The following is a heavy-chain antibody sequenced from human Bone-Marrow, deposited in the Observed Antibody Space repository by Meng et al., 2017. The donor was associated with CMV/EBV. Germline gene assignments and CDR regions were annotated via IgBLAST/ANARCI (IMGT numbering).Heavy chain of an antibody. V-gene: IGHV3-30*02. CDR3: AKEIQFKPFDY. CDR2: IRYDGGEK. Sequence: GESLKISCAASGFSFSTSGMHWVRQAPGKGLEWVSFIRYDGGEKHYADSVKGRFAVSRDNSENTMFLQMSSLRVDDTAGYYCAKEIQFKPFDYWGHGIPVTGSS. J-gene: IGHJ4*01. CDR1: GFSFSTSG.